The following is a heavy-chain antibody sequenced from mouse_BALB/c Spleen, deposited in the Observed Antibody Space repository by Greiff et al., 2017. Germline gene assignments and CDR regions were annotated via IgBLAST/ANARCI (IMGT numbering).Heavy chain of an antibody. V-gene: IGHV1-39*01. Sequence: EVQLVESGPELEKPGASVKISCKASGYSFTGYNMNWVKQSNGKSLEWIGNIDPYYGGTSYNQKFKGKATLTVDKSSSTAYMQLKSLTSEDTAVYYCALYDGYSGFDYWGQGTTLTVSS. CDR1: GYSFTGYN. CDR2: IDPYYGGT. D-gene: IGHD2-3*01. J-gene: IGHJ2*01. CDR3: ALYDGYSGFDY.